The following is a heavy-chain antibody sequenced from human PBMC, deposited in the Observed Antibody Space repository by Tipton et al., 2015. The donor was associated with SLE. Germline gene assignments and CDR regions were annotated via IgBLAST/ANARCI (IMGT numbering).Heavy chain of an antibody. CDR1: GFTFSSYW. Sequence: SLRLSCAASGFTFSSYWMDWVRQAPGKGLEWVANIRQDGSDTYYVDSVKGRFTISRDNAKNTLYLQMNSLRAEDTAVYYCAREPSTEAFDSWGQRALVTVSS. V-gene: IGHV3-7*01. CDR3: AREPSTEAFDS. J-gene: IGHJ4*02. CDR2: IRQDGSDT.